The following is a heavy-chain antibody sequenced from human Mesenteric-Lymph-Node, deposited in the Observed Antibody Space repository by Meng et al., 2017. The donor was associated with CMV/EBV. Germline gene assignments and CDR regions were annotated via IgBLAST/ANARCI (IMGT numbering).Heavy chain of an antibody. J-gene: IGHJ2*01. CDR2: ISSSGSTI. D-gene: IGHD3-22*01. Sequence: GESLKISCAASGFTFSSYEMNWVRQAPGKGLEWVSYISSSGSTIYYADSVKGRFTISRDNAKNSLYLQMNSLRAEDTAVYYCARYDSSGPYWYFDLWGRGTLVTVSS. V-gene: IGHV3-48*03. CDR3: ARYDSSGPYWYFDL. CDR1: GFTFSSYE.